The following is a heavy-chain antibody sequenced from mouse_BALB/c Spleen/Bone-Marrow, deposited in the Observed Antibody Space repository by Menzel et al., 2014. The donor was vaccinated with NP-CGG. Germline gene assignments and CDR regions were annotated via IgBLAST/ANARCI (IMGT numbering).Heavy chain of an antibody. J-gene: IGHJ4*01. V-gene: IGHV5-12-1*01. CDR1: GFAFSSYD. D-gene: IGHD2-2*01. CDR3: ARQRGYAYAMDY. CDR2: ISSGGINT. Sequence: EVKLMESGGGLVKPGGSLKLSCAASGFAFSSYDMSWVRPTPEKRLEWVAYISSGGINTYYPDSVKGRFTISRDNAKNTLYLQMNSLKSEDTAMYYCARQRGYAYAMDYWGQGTSVTVSS.